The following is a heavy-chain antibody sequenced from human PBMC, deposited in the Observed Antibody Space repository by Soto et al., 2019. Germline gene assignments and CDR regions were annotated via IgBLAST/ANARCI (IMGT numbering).Heavy chain of an antibody. Sequence: QVQLQESGPGLVKPSQTLSLTCTVSGGSISSGGYYWSWIRQHPGKGLEWIGYIYYSGSTYYNPSLKSRVTISVDTYKNQFALKLSSVTAADTAVYYCARNYDSSGSHDYWGQGTLVTVSS. V-gene: IGHV4-31*03. CDR3: ARNYDSSGSHDY. CDR2: IYYSGST. CDR1: GGSISSGGYY. J-gene: IGHJ4*02. D-gene: IGHD3-22*01.